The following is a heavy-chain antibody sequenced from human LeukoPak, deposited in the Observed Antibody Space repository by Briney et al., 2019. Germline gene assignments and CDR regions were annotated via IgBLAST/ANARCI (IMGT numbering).Heavy chain of an antibody. J-gene: IGHJ4*02. D-gene: IGHD5-12*01. V-gene: IGHV4-59*12. Sequence: SETLSLTCTVSGDSITNSYWNWIRQPPGRGLEWIGRISYGGSTNYNPSLKSRVIISRDTSKNQFSLELTSVTAADTAVYYCARGVGYPSSHFDYWGQGTLVTVSS. CDR2: ISYGGST. CDR3: ARGVGYPSSHFDY. CDR1: GDSITNSY.